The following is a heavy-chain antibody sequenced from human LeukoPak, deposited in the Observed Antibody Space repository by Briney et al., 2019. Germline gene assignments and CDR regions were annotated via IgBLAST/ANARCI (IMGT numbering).Heavy chain of an antibody. Sequence: GGSLRLSCAASGFTFSSYSMHWVRRAPGKGLVWVSQISSDGSRTNSADSVRGRFTISRDNTKNTLYLQMNSLRAEDTAVYYCAKKMSGGPYFYNWGQGTLVTVSS. CDR2: ISSDGSRT. CDR1: GFTFSSYS. J-gene: IGHJ4*02. CDR3: AKKMSGGPYFYN. D-gene: IGHD1-14*01. V-gene: IGHV3-74*01.